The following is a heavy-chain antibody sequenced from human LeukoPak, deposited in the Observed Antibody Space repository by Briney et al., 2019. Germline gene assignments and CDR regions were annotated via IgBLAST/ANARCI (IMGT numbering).Heavy chain of an antibody. J-gene: IGHJ5*02. D-gene: IGHD1-26*01. CDR2: IYSGGST. CDR1: GFIFNYNY. Sequence: PGGSLRLSCAASGFIFNYNYMSWVRQAPGKGLEWGSVIYSGGSTYYADSVKGRFTISRDNSKNMVYLQMNSLRVEDTAVYYCARVKVGSTYWFDPWGQGTLVTVSS. CDR3: ARVKVGSTYWFDP. V-gene: IGHV3-66*01.